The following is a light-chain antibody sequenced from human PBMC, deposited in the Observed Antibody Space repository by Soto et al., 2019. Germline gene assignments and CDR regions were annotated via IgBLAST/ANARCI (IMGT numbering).Light chain of an antibody. CDR2: EVN. CDR3: NSYSGSLQWV. CDR1: SSDVGGHDH. Sequence: QSVLTQPPSASGSPGQSVTISCTGTSSDVGGHDHVSWYQQRPGKAPKLIISEVNQRPSGVPDRFSGSKSGNTASLTVSGLQADDEGDYYCNSYSGSLQWVFGGGTKLTVL. V-gene: IGLV2-8*01. J-gene: IGLJ3*02.